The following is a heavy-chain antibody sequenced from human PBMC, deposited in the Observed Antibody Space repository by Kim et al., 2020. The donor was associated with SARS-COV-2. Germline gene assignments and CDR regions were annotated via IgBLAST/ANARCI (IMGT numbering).Heavy chain of an antibody. V-gene: IGHV3-53*01. Sequence: TYYADSVKGRFTISRHNSKNTLYLQMNSLRAEDTAVYYCARGSGNAFDIWGQGTMVSVSS. D-gene: IGHD1-26*01. CDR2: T. J-gene: IGHJ3*02. CDR3: ARGSGNAFDI.